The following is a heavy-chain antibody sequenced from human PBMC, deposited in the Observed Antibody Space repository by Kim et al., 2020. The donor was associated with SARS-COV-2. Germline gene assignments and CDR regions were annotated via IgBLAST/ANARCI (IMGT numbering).Heavy chain of an antibody. CDR3: ARNPAGTPLFYY. Sequence: ASVKVSCKASGYTFTTYAIHWVRQAPGQSLEWMGWIFAGNGDTKYSQKFQGRVTLNRDTSASTAYMEVSSLTSEDTAVYFCARNPAGTPLFYYWGPGSRVTVSS. V-gene: IGHV1-3*01. D-gene: IGHD2-2*01. CDR2: IFAGNGDT. CDR1: GYTFTTYA. J-gene: IGHJ4*02.